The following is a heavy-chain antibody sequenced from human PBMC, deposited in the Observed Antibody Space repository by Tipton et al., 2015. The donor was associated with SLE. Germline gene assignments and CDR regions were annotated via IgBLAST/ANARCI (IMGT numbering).Heavy chain of an antibody. CDR3: ARDRLGYSYAVDGLDI. CDR1: GFTFSSYS. CDR2: ISTGGGAP. V-gene: IGHV3-23*01. Sequence: SLRLSCAASGFTFSSYSMDWVRQAPGKGLEWVSGISTGGGAPVYADSVKGRFTISRDTSNKTLFLQMDSLRADDTAVYYCARDRLGYSYAVDGLDIWGQGTMVTVSS. D-gene: IGHD5-18*01. J-gene: IGHJ3*02.